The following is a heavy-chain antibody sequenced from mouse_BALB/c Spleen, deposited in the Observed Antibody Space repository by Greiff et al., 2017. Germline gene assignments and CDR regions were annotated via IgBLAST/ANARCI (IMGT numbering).Heavy chain of an antibody. CDR3: TRYYPYAMDY. D-gene: IGHD1-1*01. V-gene: IGHV1-15*01. CDR2: IDPETGGT. Sequence: QVQLQQSGAELVRPGASVTLSCKASGYTFTDYGMHWVKQTPVHGLEWIGAIDPETGGTAYNQKFKGKATLTADKSSSTAYMELRSLTSEDSAVYYCTRYYPYAMDYWGQGTSVTVSS. J-gene: IGHJ4*01. CDR1: GYTFTDYG.